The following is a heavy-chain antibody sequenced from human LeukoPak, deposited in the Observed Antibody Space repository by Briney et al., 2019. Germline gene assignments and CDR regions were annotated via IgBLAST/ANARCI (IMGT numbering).Heavy chain of an antibody. CDR1: GYTFTSYG. CDR2: ISGYNAKT. J-gene: IGHJ4*02. D-gene: IGHD6-19*01. V-gene: IGHV1-18*01. CDR3: ARPRVAVSLDY. Sequence: ASLNVSCKTSGYTFTSYGISWVRQAPGQGLEWRGWISGYNAKTNSLQNFQGRVTMTIDTSTTTVSMELRSLRSDGTAVYCCARPRVAVSLDYWGQGTLVTVSS.